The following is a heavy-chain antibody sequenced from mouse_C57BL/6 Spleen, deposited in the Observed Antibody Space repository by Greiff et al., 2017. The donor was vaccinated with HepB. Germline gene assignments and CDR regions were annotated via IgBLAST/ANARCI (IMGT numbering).Heavy chain of an antibody. J-gene: IGHJ3*01. Sequence: DVKLVESEGGLVQPGSSMKLSCTASGFTFSDYYMAWVRQVPEKGLEWVANINYDGSSTYYLDSLKSRFIISRDNAKNILYLQMSSLKSEDTATYYCARVGDYDVGFAYWGQGTLVTVSA. D-gene: IGHD2-4*01. CDR3: ARVGDYDVGFAY. V-gene: IGHV5-16*01. CDR1: GFTFSDYY. CDR2: INYDGSST.